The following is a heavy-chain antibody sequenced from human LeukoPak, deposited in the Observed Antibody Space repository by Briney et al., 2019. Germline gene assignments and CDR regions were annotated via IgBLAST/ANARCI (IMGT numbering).Heavy chain of an antibody. D-gene: IGHD6-19*01. CDR1: GYSFTTYW. CDR3: AWSVSGANFDY. V-gene: IGHV5-51*01. J-gene: IGHJ4*02. CDR2: IYPGDSDT. Sequence: GESLKISCKGSGYSFTTYWIGWVRRMPGKGLEWMGIIYPGDSDTRYSPSFQGQVTISADKSIKTVYLQWSSLKASDTAMYYCAWSVSGANFDYWGQGTLVTVSS.